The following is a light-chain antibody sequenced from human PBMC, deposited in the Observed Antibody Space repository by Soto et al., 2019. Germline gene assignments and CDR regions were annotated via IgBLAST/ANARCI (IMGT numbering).Light chain of an antibody. Sequence: QSAPTQPASVSGSPGQSITISCTGTSSDVGGYNYVSWYQQHPGTAPKLMIYEVSNRPSGVSNRFSGSKSGNTASLTIAGLQAEDEADYYCSSYTSSSIDYVFGPGTKLTVL. J-gene: IGLJ1*01. V-gene: IGLV2-14*01. CDR2: EVS. CDR1: SSDVGGYNY. CDR3: SSYTSSSIDYV.